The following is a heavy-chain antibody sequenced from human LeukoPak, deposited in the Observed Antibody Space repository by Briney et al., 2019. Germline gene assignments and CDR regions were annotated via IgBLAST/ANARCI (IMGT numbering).Heavy chain of an antibody. D-gene: IGHD1-26*01. V-gene: IGHV3-23*01. CDR2: INGSGGST. Sequence: GGSLRLSCAASGFTFSSYAMSWVRQAPGKGLEWVSDINGSGGSTYYADSVKGRFTISRDNSKNTLYLQMNSLRAEDTAVHYCAKKYSTGLDPWGQGTLVTVSS. J-gene: IGHJ5*02. CDR1: GFTFSSYA. CDR3: AKKYSTGLDP.